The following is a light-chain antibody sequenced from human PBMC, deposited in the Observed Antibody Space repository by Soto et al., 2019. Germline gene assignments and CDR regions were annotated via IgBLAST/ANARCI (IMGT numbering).Light chain of an antibody. J-gene: IGLJ1*01. CDR1: NSNIGSDI. V-gene: IGLV1-44*01. CDR3: ATWDGGLSGPFV. CDR2: TTN. Sequence: QSVLTQPPSASGTPGQRATISCCGSNSNIGSDIVNCYQLLPGAAPEVLINTTNQRPSGAPERFSGSKSGTSASLAISGLQSEDEANSSCATWDGGLSGPFVFGTGTKVT.